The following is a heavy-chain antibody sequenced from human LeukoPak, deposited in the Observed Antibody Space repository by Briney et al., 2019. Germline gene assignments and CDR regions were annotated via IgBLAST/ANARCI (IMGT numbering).Heavy chain of an antibody. CDR2: IYYSGST. J-gene: IGHJ6*03. V-gene: IGHV4-39*01. CDR1: GGSISSSSYY. Sequence: PSETLSLTCTVSGGSISSSSYYWGWIRQPPGKGLEWIGSIYYSGSTYYNPSLKSRVTISVDTSKNQFSLKLSSVTAADTAVYYCARRANNDYYYMDVRGKGTTVTVSS. D-gene: IGHD1/OR15-1a*01. CDR3: ARRANNDYYYMDV.